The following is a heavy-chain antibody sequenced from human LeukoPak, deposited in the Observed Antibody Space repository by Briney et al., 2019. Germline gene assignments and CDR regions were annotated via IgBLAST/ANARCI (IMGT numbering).Heavy chain of an antibody. CDR3: AKGPFSRDIDY. V-gene: IGHV3-23*01. CDR2: ISAGGGST. J-gene: IGHJ4*02. Sequence: QPRGSLRLSCAASGFTFSSYAMNWVRQAPGKGLEWVSAISAGGGSTDYADSVKGRFTISRDDSKKTLYLQMNSLRAEDTAVYYCAKGPFSRDIDYWGQGTLVTVSS. CDR1: GFTFSSYA. D-gene: IGHD3-16*01.